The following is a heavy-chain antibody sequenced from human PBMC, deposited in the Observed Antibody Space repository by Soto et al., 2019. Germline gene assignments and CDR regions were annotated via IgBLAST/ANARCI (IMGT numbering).Heavy chain of an antibody. D-gene: IGHD3-3*01. Sequence: ASVKVSCKASGVTFSSYAISWVRQAPGQGLEWMGGIIPIFGTANYAQKFQGRVTITADKSTSTAYMELSSLRSEDTAVYYCALSGYYPLYFDYWGQGTLVTVSS. V-gene: IGHV1-69*06. J-gene: IGHJ4*02. CDR3: ALSGYYPLYFDY. CDR1: GVTFSSYA. CDR2: IIPIFGTA.